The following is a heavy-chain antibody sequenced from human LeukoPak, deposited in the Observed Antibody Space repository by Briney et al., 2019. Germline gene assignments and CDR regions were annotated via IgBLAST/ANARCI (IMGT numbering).Heavy chain of an antibody. J-gene: IGHJ4*02. CDR3: ARSDIVLMVYAD. CDR1: GYTFTSYG. D-gene: IGHD2-8*01. V-gene: IGHV1-18*01. Sequence: ASVKVSCKASGYTFTSYGISWVRQAPGQGLEWMGWISAYNGNANYAQKLQGRVTMTTDTSTSTAYMELRSLRSDDTAVYYCARSDIVLMVYADWGQGTLVTVSS. CDR2: ISAYNGNA.